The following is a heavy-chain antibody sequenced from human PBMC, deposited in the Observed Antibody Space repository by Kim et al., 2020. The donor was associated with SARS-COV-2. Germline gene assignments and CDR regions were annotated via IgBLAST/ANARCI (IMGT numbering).Heavy chain of an antibody. CDR3: ARGLLGGAAS. Sequence: NPNSSPSLKSRVTISVDPSKNQFSLQRTSVTAADTAVYYCARGLLGGAASWGQGTLVTVSS. D-gene: IGHD1-26*01. V-gene: IGHV4-34*01. CDR2: NP. J-gene: IGHJ5*02.